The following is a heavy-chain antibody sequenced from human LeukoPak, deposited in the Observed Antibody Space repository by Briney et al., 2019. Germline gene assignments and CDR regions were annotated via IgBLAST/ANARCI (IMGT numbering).Heavy chain of an antibody. Sequence: SETLSLTCTVSGGSISSSSYYWSWIRQPPGKGLEWIGYIYYSGSTNYNPSLKSRVTISVDTSKNQFSLKLSSVTAADTAVYYCARETYSSGWYWFDPWGQGTLVTVSS. CDR3: ARETYSSGWYWFDP. V-gene: IGHV4-61*01. J-gene: IGHJ5*02. CDR1: GGSISSSSYY. D-gene: IGHD6-19*01. CDR2: IYYSGST.